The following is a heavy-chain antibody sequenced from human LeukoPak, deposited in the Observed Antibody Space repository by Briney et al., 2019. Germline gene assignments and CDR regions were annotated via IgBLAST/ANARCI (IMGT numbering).Heavy chain of an antibody. D-gene: IGHD3-10*01. CDR3: ARDRPGSYWYFDL. CDR2: IYYSGST. V-gene: IGHV4-59*01. J-gene: IGHJ2*01. CDR1: GFTFSSYA. Sequence: GSLRLSCAASGFTFSSYAMSWIRQPPGKGLEWIGYIYYSGSTNYNPSLKSRVTISVDTSKNQFSLKLSSVTAADTAVYYCARDRPGSYWYFDLWGRGTLVTVSS.